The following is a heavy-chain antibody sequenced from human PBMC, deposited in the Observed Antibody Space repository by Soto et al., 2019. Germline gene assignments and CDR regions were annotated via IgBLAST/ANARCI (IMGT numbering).Heavy chain of an antibody. Sequence: ASVNVSCKASGYTFTSYGISWVRQAPGQGLEWMGWISVYNGNTNDAQKVQGRVTMTTDTSTSTAYMELRSLRSDDTALYYCARWGSSSDAMDVWGQGTTVTVSS. J-gene: IGHJ6*02. CDR3: ARWGSSSDAMDV. D-gene: IGHD6-6*01. V-gene: IGHV1-18*04. CDR2: ISVYNGNT. CDR1: GYTFTSYG.